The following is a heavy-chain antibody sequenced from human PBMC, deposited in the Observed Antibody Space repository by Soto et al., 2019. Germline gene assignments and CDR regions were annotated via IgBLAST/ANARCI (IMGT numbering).Heavy chain of an antibody. J-gene: IGHJ4*02. Sequence: EVQLVESGGGLVQPGGSLRLSCAASGFTFSSYWMHWVRQAPGKGLVWVSRINSDGSSTSYADSVKGRFTISRDNAKNMLYLQMNSLRAEDTAVYYCARDTGPGPEYSSGWYPVPPRWFDYWGQGTLVTVSS. CDR3: ARDTGPGPEYSSGWYPVPPRWFDY. D-gene: IGHD6-19*01. V-gene: IGHV3-74*01. CDR2: INSDGSST. CDR1: GFTFSSYW.